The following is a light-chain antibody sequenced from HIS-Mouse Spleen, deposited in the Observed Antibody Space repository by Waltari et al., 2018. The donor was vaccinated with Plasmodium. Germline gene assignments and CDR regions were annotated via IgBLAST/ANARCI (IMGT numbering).Light chain of an antibody. CDR2: EGS. Sequence: QSALTQPASVSGSPGQSITNSCTGTRSDVGSYNLFSWYQQHPGKAPKLMIYEGSKRPSGVSNRFSGSKSGNTASLTISGLQAEDEADYYCCSYAGSSTYVVFGGGTKLTVL. J-gene: IGLJ2*01. CDR3: CSYAGSSTYVV. V-gene: IGLV2-23*01. CDR1: RSDVGSYNL.